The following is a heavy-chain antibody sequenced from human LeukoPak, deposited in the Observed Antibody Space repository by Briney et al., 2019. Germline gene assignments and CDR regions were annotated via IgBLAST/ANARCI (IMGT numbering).Heavy chain of an antibody. Sequence: GGSLRLSCAASGFTFTTNWMTWVRQAPGKGLEWVANIKKDGTEKYYGDSVKGRFTISRDNAKNSLYLQMNSLGAEDTAVYYCARERQNKDFWSGGDYWGQGTLVTVSS. CDR3: ARERQNKDFWSGGDY. CDR2: IKKDGTEK. V-gene: IGHV3-7*01. CDR1: GFTFTTNW. J-gene: IGHJ4*02. D-gene: IGHD3-3*01.